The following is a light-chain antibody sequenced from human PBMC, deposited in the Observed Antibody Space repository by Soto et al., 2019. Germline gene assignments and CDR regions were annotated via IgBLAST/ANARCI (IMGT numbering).Light chain of an antibody. J-gene: IGLJ1*01. CDR2: LDGSGSY. CDR3: ETWESSTQG. V-gene: IGLV4-60*02. CDR1: SGHSSYI. Sequence: QSVLTQSSSASASLGSSVKLTCTLSSGHSSYIIAWHQQQPGKAPRYLMKLDGSGSYNKVSGVPDRFSGSSSGADRYLTIPNRLFVVEADYCCETWESSTQGFGTGTQLTVL.